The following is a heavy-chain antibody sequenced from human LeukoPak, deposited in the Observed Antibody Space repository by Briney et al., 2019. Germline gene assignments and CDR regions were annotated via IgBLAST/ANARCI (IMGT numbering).Heavy chain of an antibody. CDR2: IYYSGST. D-gene: IGHD3-3*01. J-gene: IGHJ5*02. Sequence: SQTLSLTCTVSGGSISSGDYYWSWIRQTPGKGLEWIGYIYYSGSTYYNPSLKSRVTISVDTSKNQFSLKLSSVTAADTAVYYCARDGFGGDKWFDPWGQGTLVTVSS. V-gene: IGHV4-30-4*08. CDR3: ARDGFGGDKWFDP. CDR1: GGSISSGDYY.